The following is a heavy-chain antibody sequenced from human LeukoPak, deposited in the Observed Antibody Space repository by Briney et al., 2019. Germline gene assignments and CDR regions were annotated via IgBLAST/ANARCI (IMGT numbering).Heavy chain of an antibody. V-gene: IGHV3-53*01. J-gene: IGHJ4*02. CDR2: IYSGGST. CDR3: AKLPGRLTGIGAGYYFDY. D-gene: IGHD3-3*01. Sequence: HPGGSLRLSCAASGFTVSSNYMSWVRQAPGKGLEWVSVIYSGGSTDYADSVKGRFTISRDNSKNTLYLQMNSLRAEDTAVYYCAKLPGRLTGIGAGYYFDYWGQGTLVTVSS. CDR1: GFTVSSNY.